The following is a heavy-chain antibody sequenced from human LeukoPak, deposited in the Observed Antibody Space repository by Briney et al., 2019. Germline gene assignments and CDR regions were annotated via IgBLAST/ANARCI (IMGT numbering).Heavy chain of an antibody. V-gene: IGHV4-38-2*02. CDR1: GYSISSGYY. D-gene: IGHD3-10*01. J-gene: IGHJ4*02. Sequence: SETLSLTCTVSGYSISSGYYWGWIRQPPGKGLEWIGSIYHSGSTYYNPSLKSRVTISVDTSKNQFSLKLSSVTAADTAVYYCASEARFGELLKIDYWGQGTLVTVSS. CDR2: IYHSGST. CDR3: ASEARFGELLKIDY.